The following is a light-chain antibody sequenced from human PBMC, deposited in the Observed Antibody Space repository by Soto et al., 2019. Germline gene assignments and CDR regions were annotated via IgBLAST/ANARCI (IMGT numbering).Light chain of an antibody. V-gene: IGKV1-39*01. J-gene: IGKJ1*01. Sequence: DIQMTQSPSSLSASVGDRVTITCRASQSISNYLNWYQQKPGKAPELLIYLASSLQSGVPSRFGGSGSGTDFTLTISSLQPEDFATYYCQQSYSSPRTFGQGTKVEIK. CDR3: QQSYSSPRT. CDR2: LAS. CDR1: QSISNY.